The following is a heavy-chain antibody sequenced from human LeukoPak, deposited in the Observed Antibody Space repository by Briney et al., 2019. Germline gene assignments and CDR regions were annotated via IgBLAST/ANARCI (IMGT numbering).Heavy chain of an antibody. J-gene: IGHJ4*02. CDR3: SHQGVGATEFDY. V-gene: IGHV1-2*02. D-gene: IGHD1-26*01. CDR1: GGTFSSYA. CDR2: INPNSGGT. Sequence: ASVKVSCKASGGTFSSYAISWVRQAPGQGLEWMGWINPNSGGTNYAQKFQGRVTMTRDTSISTAYMELSRLRSDDTAVYYCSHQGVGATEFDYWGQGTLVTVSS.